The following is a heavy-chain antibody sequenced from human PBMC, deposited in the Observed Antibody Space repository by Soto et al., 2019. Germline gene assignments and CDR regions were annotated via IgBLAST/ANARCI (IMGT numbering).Heavy chain of an antibody. CDR2: ISSSSSTI. V-gene: IGHV3-48*01. Sequence: GGSLRLSCAASGFTFSSYSMNWVRQAPGKGLEWVSYISSSSSTIYYADSVKGRFTISRDNAKNSLYLQMNSLRAEDTAVYYYAKGVPGIAVAGTGYFQHWGQGTLVTVSS. CDR3: AKGVPGIAVAGTGYFQH. CDR1: GFTFSSYS. J-gene: IGHJ1*01. D-gene: IGHD6-19*01.